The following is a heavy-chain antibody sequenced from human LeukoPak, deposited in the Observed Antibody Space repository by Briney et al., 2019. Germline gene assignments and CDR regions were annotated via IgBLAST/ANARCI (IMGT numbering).Heavy chain of an antibody. D-gene: IGHD5-18*01. CDR3: AKERDTAMVAIDY. Sequence: GGSLRLSCAASGFTFSSYGMHWVRQAPGKGLEWVAFIRYDGSNKYYADSVKGRFTISRDNSKNTLYLQMNSLRAEDTAVYYCAKERDTAMVAIDYWGQGTLVTVSS. CDR1: GFTFSSYG. CDR2: IRYDGSNK. V-gene: IGHV3-30*02. J-gene: IGHJ4*02.